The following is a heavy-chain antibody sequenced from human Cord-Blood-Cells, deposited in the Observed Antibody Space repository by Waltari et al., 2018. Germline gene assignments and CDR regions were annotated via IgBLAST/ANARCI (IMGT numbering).Heavy chain of an antibody. J-gene: IGHJ4*02. D-gene: IGHD2-15*01. CDR1: GFSLSTSGMC. CDR3: ARISRHSFPDYYFGY. CDR2: IDWDDDT. Sequence: QVTLRESGPALVKPTQTLTLTCTFSGFSLSTSGMCVSWIRQPPGKALEWLALIDWDDDTYYSTSLKTRLTISKDTSKNQVVLTMTNMDPVDTATYYCARISRHSFPDYYFGYWGQGTLDTVSS. V-gene: IGHV2-70*01.